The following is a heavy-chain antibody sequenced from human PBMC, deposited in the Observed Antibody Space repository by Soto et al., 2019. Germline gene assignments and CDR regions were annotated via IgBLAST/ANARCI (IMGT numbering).Heavy chain of an antibody. J-gene: IGHJ5*02. V-gene: IGHV1-69*01. CDR3: ARVTSMVRGVIDHGFDP. CDR2: IIPMYGPA. D-gene: IGHD3-10*01. Sequence: QVPLVQSGAEVKKPGSSVTVSCKASGGTFSSYAIHWVRQAPGQGLEWMGGIIPMYGPAKYAQRFQGKVTITADESTTTVDMELTSLTSQGTAVYYCARVTSMVRGVIDHGFDPCGHGTVVTVSS. CDR1: GGTFSSYA.